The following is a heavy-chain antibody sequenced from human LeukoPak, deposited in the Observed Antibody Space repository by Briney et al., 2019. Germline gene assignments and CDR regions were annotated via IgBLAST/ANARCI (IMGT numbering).Heavy chain of an antibody. J-gene: IGHJ4*02. CDR2: IYSGGST. CDR3: ARSQLGMVAYFDY. CDR1: GFTDSSNY. V-gene: IGHV3-66*02. Sequence: GGSLRLSCAASGFTDSSNYMSWVRQAPGKGLEWVSVIYSGGSTYYADSVKGRFTISRDNSKNTLYLQMNSLRAEDTAVYYCARSQLGMVAYFDYWGQGTLVTVSS. D-gene: IGHD2-15*01.